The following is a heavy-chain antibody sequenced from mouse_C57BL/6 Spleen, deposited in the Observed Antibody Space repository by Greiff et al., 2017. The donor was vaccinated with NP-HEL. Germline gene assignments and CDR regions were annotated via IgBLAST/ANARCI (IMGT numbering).Heavy chain of an antibody. Sequence: QVQLKESGAELARPGASVKMSCKASGYTFTSYTMHWVKQRPGQGLEWIGYINPSSGYTKYNQKFKDKATLTADKSSSTAYMQLSSLTSEDSAVYYCAREWDASFAYWGQGTLVTVSA. J-gene: IGHJ3*01. CDR3: AREWDASFAY. V-gene: IGHV1-4*01. CDR2: INPSSGYT. D-gene: IGHD4-1*01. CDR1: GYTFTSYT.